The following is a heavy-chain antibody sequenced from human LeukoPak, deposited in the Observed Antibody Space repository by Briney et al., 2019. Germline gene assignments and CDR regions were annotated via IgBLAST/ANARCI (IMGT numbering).Heavy chain of an antibody. Sequence: GRSLRLSCAASGFTFSSYGMHWVRQAPGKGLEWVAVISYDGSNKYYADSVKGRFTISRDNSKNTLYLQMNSLRAEDTAVYYCAKDPGGPFIAAAGDYWGQGTLVTVSS. D-gene: IGHD6-13*01. CDR2: ISYDGSNK. CDR1: GFTFSSYG. J-gene: IGHJ4*02. V-gene: IGHV3-30*18. CDR3: AKDPGGPFIAAAGDY.